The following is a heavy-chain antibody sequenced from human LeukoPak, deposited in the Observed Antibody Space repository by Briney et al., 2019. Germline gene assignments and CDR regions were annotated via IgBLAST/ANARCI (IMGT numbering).Heavy chain of an antibody. CDR3: ARDFYCSSTSCYLYYYYYYGMDV. D-gene: IGHD2-2*01. CDR2: IWYDGSNK. J-gene: IGHJ6*04. V-gene: IGHV3-33*01. Sequence: GSLRLSCAASGFTFSSYGMHWVRQAPGKGLEWVAVIWYDGSNKYYADSVKGRFAISRDNSKNTLYLQTNSLRAEDTAVYYCARDFYCSSTSCYLYYYYYYGMDVWGKGTTVTVSS. CDR1: GFTFSSYG.